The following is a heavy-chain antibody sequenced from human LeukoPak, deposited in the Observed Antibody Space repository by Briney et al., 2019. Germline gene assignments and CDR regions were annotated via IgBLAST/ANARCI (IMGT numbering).Heavy chain of an antibody. CDR3: AKSGGYSGYDDRQGFDY. D-gene: IGHD5-12*01. V-gene: IGHV3-30-3*02. CDR2: ISYDGSNK. J-gene: IGHJ4*02. CDR1: GYTFTSYY. Sequence: SCKASGYTFTSYYMHWVRQAPGKGLEWVAVISYDGSNKYYADSVKGRFTISRDNSQNTLYLQMNSLRPEDTAVYYCAKSGGYSGYDDRQGFDYWGQGTLVTVSS.